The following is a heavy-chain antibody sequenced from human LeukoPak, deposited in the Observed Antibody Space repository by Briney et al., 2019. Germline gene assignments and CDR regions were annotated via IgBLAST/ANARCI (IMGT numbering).Heavy chain of an antibody. D-gene: IGHD2-2*01. CDR1: GGSISSYY. CDR3: ARDCCSTRSFYNWFDP. CDR2: IYYSGST. V-gene: IGHV4-59*12. Sequence: SETLSLTCTVSGGSISSYYWSWIRQPPGKGLEWIGYIYYSGSTNYNPSLKSRVTISVDTSKNQFSLKLSSVTAADTAVYYCARDCCSTRSFYNWFDPWGQGTLVTVSS. J-gene: IGHJ5*02.